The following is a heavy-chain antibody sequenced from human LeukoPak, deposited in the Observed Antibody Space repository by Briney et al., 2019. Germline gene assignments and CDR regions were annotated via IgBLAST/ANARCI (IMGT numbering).Heavy chain of an antibody. CDR3: AKESRGYSSSPTVSFDY. V-gene: IGHV3-33*06. D-gene: IGHD6-6*01. CDR2: IWYDGSNK. CDR1: GFTFSSYG. Sequence: PGRSLRLSCAASGFTFSSYGMHWVRQAPGKGLEWVAVIWYDGSNKYYADSVKGRFTISRDNSKNTLYQQMNSLRAEDTAVYYCAKESRGYSSSPTVSFDYWGQGTLVTVSS. J-gene: IGHJ4*02.